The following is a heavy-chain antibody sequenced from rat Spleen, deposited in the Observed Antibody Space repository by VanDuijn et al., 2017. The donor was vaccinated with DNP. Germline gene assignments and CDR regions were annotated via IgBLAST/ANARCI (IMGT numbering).Heavy chain of an antibody. Sequence: EVQLVESGGGLVQPGRSLKLSCAASGFTFSNYGMAWVRQAPKKGLKWVAYISHEGSSTYYGDSVKGRFTISRDNAKSTLYLQMNSLRSEDTATYYCARGNYPGINTFDYWGQGVMVTVSS. V-gene: IGHV5-22*01. D-gene: IGHD1-4*01. J-gene: IGHJ2*01. CDR2: ISHEGSST. CDR1: GFTFSNYG. CDR3: ARGNYPGINTFDY.